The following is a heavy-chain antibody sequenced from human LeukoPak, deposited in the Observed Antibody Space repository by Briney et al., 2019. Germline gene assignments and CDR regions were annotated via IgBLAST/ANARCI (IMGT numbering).Heavy chain of an antibody. V-gene: IGHV4-59*01. CDR2: IYYSGNT. J-gene: IGHJ4*02. CDR1: GGSMNYNY. CDR3: ARDVMDRGGSIFDF. D-gene: IGHD3-10*01. Sequence: SETLSLTCTVSGGSMNYNYWSWIRQPPGKGLEWIGYIYYSGNTKYNPSLKSRVTISIDTSKNQFSLKLCSVTAADAAVYYCARDVMDRGGSIFDFWGQGTLVTVSS.